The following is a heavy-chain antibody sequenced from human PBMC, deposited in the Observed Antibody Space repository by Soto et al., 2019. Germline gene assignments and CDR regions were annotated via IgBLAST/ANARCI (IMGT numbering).Heavy chain of an antibody. V-gene: IGHV1-18*04. CDR3: ARGTVTSGRWFGH. CDR2: ISSLSGNT. Sequence: QVHLVQSETEVKEPGASVTVSCKTSHATFTGYTINWVRQAPVQGLAWLGWISSLSGNTYYARDFQCRLTMTPNTSATTAYMELRSLRSDDTAVYFCARGTVTSGRWFGHWGQGTLVNVYS. CDR1: HATFTGYT. D-gene: IGHD4-17*01. J-gene: IGHJ5*02.